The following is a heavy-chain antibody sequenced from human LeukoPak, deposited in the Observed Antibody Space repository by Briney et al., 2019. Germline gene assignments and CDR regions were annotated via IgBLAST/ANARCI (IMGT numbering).Heavy chain of an antibody. V-gene: IGHV4-34*01. J-gene: IGHJ6*03. D-gene: IGHD6-19*01. CDR3: ARSGGAVAGIYYYYYMDV. CDR2: TNHSVGT. Sequence: SETLSLTCSVYSGSFSGYYWSWIRQPPGKGLEWIGETNHSVGTNYNPSLKSRVTISVDTSKNQFSLKLSSVTAADTAVYYCARSGGAVAGIYYYYYMDVWGKGTTVTISS. CDR1: SGSFSGYY.